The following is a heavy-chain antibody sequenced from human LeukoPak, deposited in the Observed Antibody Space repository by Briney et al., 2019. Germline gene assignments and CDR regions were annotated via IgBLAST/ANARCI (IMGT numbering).Heavy chain of an antibody. CDR3: ARDYGDLNNDY. CDR2: INPNSGGT. D-gene: IGHD4-17*01. CDR1: GYTFTGYY. Sequence: ASVTVSCKASGYTFTGYYMHWVRQAPGQGLEWMGWINPNSGGTNYAQKFQGRVTMTRDTSISTAYMEPSRLRSDDTAVYYCARDYGDLNNDYWGQGTLVAVSS. V-gene: IGHV1-2*02. J-gene: IGHJ4*02.